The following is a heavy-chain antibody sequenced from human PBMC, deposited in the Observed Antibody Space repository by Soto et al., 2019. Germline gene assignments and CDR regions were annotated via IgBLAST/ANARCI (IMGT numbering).Heavy chain of an antibody. CDR3: ARSPGYYDSRGYYYGSSAFDS. CDR1: GGSISSSSYY. CDR2: IYYSGST. J-gene: IGHJ4*02. Sequence: HLQLQESGPGLVKPSETLSLTCTVSGGSISSSSYYWGWIRQPPGKGLEWIGSIYYSGSTYYNPSAQCRVTLSVDTSKNHFSLELSSVTAADTAVYYGARSPGYYDSRGYYYGSSAFDSWGQGPLVSVSS. D-gene: IGHD3-22*01. V-gene: IGHV4-39*01.